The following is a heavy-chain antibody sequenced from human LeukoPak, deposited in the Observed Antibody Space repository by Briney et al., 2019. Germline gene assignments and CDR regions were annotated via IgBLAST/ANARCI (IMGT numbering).Heavy chain of an antibody. D-gene: IGHD3/OR15-3a*01. Sequence: GGSLRLSCAASRFTFSSYEMNWVRQAPGKGLEWVSSISFSGSYIYYADSVKGRFTISRDNAKNSVYLQMNSLRDDDTAVYYCARGTGTGWRFDFWGQGTLVTVSS. J-gene: IGHJ4*02. V-gene: IGHV3-48*03. CDR1: RFTFSSYE. CDR2: ISFSGSYI. CDR3: ARGTGTGWRFDF.